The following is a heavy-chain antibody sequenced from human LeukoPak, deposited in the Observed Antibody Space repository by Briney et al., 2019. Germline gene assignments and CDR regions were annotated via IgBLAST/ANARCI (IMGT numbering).Heavy chain of an antibody. Sequence: GESLKISCKGSGYSFTSYWIGWVRQMPGKGLEWMGIIYPGDSDTRYSPSFQGQVTISADKSISTAYLQWSSLKASDTAMYYCARQRWGDGYNSPSDYWGQGTLVTVSS. CDR3: ARQRWGDGYNSPSDY. J-gene: IGHJ4*02. D-gene: IGHD5-24*01. CDR1: GYSFTSYW. V-gene: IGHV5-51*01. CDR2: IYPGDSDT.